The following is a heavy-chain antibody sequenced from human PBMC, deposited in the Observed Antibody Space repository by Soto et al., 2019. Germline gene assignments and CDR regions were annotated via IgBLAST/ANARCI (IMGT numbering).Heavy chain of an antibody. Sequence: QVQLVQSGAEVKKPGSSVKVSCKASGGSFSTYGINWVRLAPGQGLGWMGGIIPKFGTTNYAQKFRGRVTITANXSXNXXYMELNYLRSEDTAVYFCARELDPYYGGNSLSLDYWGQGTLVTVSS. CDR1: GGSFSTYG. D-gene: IGHD4-17*01. V-gene: IGHV1-69*13. J-gene: IGHJ4*02. CDR3: ARELDPYYGGNSLSLDY. CDR2: IIPKFGTT.